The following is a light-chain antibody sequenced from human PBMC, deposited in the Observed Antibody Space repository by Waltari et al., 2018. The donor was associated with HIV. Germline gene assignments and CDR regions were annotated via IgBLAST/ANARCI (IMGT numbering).Light chain of an antibody. Sequence: DLQMTQSPSSLSASVADRVTITCRASQSISTYLNWYQQKPGKAPKLLIYAASSLQSGVPSRFSGSGSGTDFTLTISSLQPEDFATYYCQQTYSTLSLTFGGGTKVEIK. V-gene: IGKV1-39*01. CDR3: QQTYSTLSLT. J-gene: IGKJ4*01. CDR2: AAS. CDR1: QSISTY.